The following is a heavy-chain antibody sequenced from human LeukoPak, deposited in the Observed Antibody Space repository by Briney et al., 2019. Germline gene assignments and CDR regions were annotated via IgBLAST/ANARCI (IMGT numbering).Heavy chain of an antibody. Sequence: GSVKVSFKASGYTFTSYYMHWVRQAPGQGLEWMGIINPSGGSTSYAQQFQGRVTMPRDTSTSTVYMELSSLRSEDTLVYYCARDTPLDRSFDYWGQATLVTVSS. CDR1: GYTFTSYY. CDR2: INPSGGST. CDR3: ARDTPLDRSFDY. J-gene: IGHJ4*02. D-gene: IGHD1-1*01. V-gene: IGHV1-46*01.